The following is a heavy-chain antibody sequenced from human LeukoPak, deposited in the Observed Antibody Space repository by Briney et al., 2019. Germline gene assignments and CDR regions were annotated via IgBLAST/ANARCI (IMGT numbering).Heavy chain of an antibody. CDR1: GFTFSSYS. Sequence: PGGSLRLSCAASGFTFSSYSMNWVRQAPGKGLEWVSYISSSSTIYYADSVKGRFTISRDNAKNSLYLQMNSLRAEDTAVYYCARGAPSRLEVKAIGDYWGQGTLVTVSS. CDR2: ISSSSTI. V-gene: IGHV3-48*01. J-gene: IGHJ4*02. D-gene: IGHD2-2*01. CDR3: ARGAPSRLEVKAIGDY.